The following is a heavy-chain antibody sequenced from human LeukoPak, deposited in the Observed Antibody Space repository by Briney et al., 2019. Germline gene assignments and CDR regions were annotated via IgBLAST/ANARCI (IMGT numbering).Heavy chain of an antibody. J-gene: IGHJ6*03. V-gene: IGHV1-18*01. D-gene: IGHD6-13*01. Sequence: ASVKVSCKASGYTFTSYGISWVRQAPGQGLEWMGWISAYNGNTNYAQKLQGRVTMTTDTSTSTAYMELRSLRSDDTAVYYCARADWSGAAAHYYYYMDVWGKGTTVTVSS. CDR3: ARADWSGAAAHYYYYMDV. CDR2: ISAYNGNT. CDR1: GYTFTSYG.